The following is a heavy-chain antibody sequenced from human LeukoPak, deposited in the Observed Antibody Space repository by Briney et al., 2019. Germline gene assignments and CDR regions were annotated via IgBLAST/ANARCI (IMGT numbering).Heavy chain of an antibody. CDR1: GGTFSSYA. D-gene: IGHD3-10*01. J-gene: IGHJ6*03. Sequence: SVKVSCKASGGTFSSYAISWVRQAPGQGLEWMGGIIPIFGTANYAQKFQGRVTITADESTSTAYMELSSLRSEDTAVYCCARGEFMVRGVAYYYYYYMDVWGKGTTVTISS. CDR2: IIPIFGTA. CDR3: ARGEFMVRGVAYYYYYYMDV. V-gene: IGHV1-69*13.